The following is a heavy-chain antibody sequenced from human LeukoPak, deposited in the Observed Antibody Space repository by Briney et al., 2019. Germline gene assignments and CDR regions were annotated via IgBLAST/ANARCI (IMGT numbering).Heavy chain of an antibody. D-gene: IGHD2-21*02. J-gene: IGHJ4*02. CDR3: AKVGYCGGDCPHFDY. Sequence: GGSLRLSCAASGFTFSSYGMHWVRQAPGKGLEWVAVITYDGSNKYYADSVKGRFTISRDNSKNTLYLQMNSLRAEDTAVYYCAKVGYCGGDCPHFDYWGQGTLVTVSS. V-gene: IGHV3-30*18. CDR1: GFTFSSYG. CDR2: ITYDGSNK.